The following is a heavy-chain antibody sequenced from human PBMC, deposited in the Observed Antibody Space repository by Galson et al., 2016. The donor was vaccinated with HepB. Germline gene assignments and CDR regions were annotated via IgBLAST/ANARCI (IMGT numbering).Heavy chain of an antibody. J-gene: IGHJ4*02. CDR1: GASISSYY. Sequence: SETLSLTCTVSGASISSYYWSWIRQPPNKGLEWMGYVYNCGGTSYNPSLQSRVTISEDTSKNEFSLKLSSVTPADTAVYFCARTYYDFWSGYFDYWGQGIPVTVSS. D-gene: IGHD3-3*01. V-gene: IGHV4-59*01. CDR3: ARTYYDFWSGYFDY. CDR2: VYNCGGT.